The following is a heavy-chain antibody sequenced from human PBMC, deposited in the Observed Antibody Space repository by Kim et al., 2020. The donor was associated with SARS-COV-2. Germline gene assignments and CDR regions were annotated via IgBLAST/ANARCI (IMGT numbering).Heavy chain of an antibody. CDR3: ARRGRYSYGSPFDY. D-gene: IGHD5-18*01. J-gene: IGHJ4*02. V-gene: IGHV4-39*01. Sequence: NPSLKSRVTISVDTSKNQFSLKLSSVTAADTAVYYCARRGRYSYGSPFDYWGQGTLVTVSS.